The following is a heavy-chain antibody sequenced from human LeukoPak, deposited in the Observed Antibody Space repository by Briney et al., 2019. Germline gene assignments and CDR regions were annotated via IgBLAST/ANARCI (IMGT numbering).Heavy chain of an antibody. D-gene: IGHD3-3*01. V-gene: IGHV3-23*01. CDR1: GFTFSSYA. CDR2: ISGSGGST. Sequence: VQPRGSLRLSCAASGFTFSSYAMSWVRQPPGKGLEWVSAISGSGGSTYYADSVKGRFTISRDNSKNTLYLQMNSLRAEDTAVYYCAKDLTYETIFGVVGENYFDYWGQGTLVTVSS. CDR3: AKDLTYETIFGVVGENYFDY. J-gene: IGHJ4*02.